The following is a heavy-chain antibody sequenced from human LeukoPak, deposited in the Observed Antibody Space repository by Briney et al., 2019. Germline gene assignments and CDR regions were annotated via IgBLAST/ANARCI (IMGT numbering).Heavy chain of an antibody. Sequence: GGSLRLSCTVSGFTVSSNSMSWVRQAPGKGLEWVSFIYSGGNTHYSDSVKGRFTISRDNSKNTLYPQMNTLRAEDTAVYYCARRAGEYSHPYDYWGQGTLVTVSS. V-gene: IGHV3-53*01. CDR3: ARRAGEYSHPYDY. CDR2: IYSGGNT. J-gene: IGHJ4*02. CDR1: GFTVSSNS. D-gene: IGHD4-17*01.